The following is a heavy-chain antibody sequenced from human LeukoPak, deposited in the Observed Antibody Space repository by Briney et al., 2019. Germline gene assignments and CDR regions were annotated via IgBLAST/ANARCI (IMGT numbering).Heavy chain of an antibody. J-gene: IGHJ6*02. CDR2: IWYDGSNK. CDR1: GFTFSSYG. V-gene: IGHV3-33*01. Sequence: GGSLRLSCAASGFTFSSYGMHWVRQAPGKGLEWVAVIWYDGSNKYYADSVKGRFTISRDNSKNTLYLQMNSLRAEDTAVYYCARGGALVTPHYYYYGMDVWGQGTTVTVSS. D-gene: IGHD6-6*01. CDR3: ARGGALVTPHYYYYGMDV.